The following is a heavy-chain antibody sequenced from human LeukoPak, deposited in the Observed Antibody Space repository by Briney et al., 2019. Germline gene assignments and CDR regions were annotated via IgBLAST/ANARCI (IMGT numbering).Heavy chain of an antibody. D-gene: IGHD3-16*01. CDR3: ARWGDRRGGAFDI. CDR1: GFTFSTYT. CDR2: IGSSSSYI. J-gene: IGHJ3*02. V-gene: IGHV3-21*01. Sequence: GGSLRLSCAASGFTFSTYTMNWVRQAPGKGLEWVSSIGSSSSYIYYADSVKGRFIISRDNAKNSLYLQMNSLRAEDTALYYCARWGDRRGGAFDIWGQGTMVTVSS.